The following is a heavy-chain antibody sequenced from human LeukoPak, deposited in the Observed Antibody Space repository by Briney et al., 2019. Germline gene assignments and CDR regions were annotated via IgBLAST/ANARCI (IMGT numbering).Heavy chain of an antibody. V-gene: IGHV3-13*01. Sequence: GGSLRLSCEASGFTFRSYDMYWVRQAPGKGLEWVSNIGTAGVTYYADSVKGRFTISRENAKNSLYLQMNSLRAGDTAVYYCAKDRGAAAARDAFDIWGQGTMVTVSS. J-gene: IGHJ3*02. CDR2: IGTAGVT. D-gene: IGHD6-13*01. CDR1: GFTFRSYD. CDR3: AKDRGAAAARDAFDI.